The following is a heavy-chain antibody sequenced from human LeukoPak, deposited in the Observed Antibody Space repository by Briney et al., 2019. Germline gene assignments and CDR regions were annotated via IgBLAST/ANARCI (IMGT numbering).Heavy chain of an antibody. J-gene: IGHJ6*03. V-gene: IGHV1-8*01. CDR3: ARVYKSFDYYYYYMDV. Sequence: ASVKVSCKASGYTFTSYDINWVRQATGQGLEWVGWMNPNSGNTGYAQKFQGRVTMTRNTSISTAYMELSSLRSEDTAVYYCARVYKSFDYYYYYMDVWGKGTTVTVSS. D-gene: IGHD3-10*01. CDR2: MNPNSGNT. CDR1: GYTFTSYD.